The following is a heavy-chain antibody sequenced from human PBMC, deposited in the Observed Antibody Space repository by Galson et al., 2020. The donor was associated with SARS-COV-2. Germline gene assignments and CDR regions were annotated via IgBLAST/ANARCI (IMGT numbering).Heavy chain of an antibody. D-gene: IGHD1-26*01. CDR3: ARGEMGATYWYFDL. CDR1: GFTFSRYT. CDR2: ISTSSNYI. J-gene: IGHJ2*01. Sequence: TWGSLRLSCAASGFTFSRYTMTWVRQAPGKGLEWVSSISTSSNYIYYADSVKGRFTISRDNAKKSLYLQMESLRAEDTAVYYCARGEMGATYWYFDLWGRGTLVTVSS. V-gene: IGHV3-21*01.